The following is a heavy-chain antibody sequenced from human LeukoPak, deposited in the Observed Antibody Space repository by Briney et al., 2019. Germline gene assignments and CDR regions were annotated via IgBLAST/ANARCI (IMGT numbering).Heavy chain of an antibody. CDR1: VVTLSTSA. CDR2: ISSSGSGDNT. CDR3: AKDRTVGASYWYFDL. D-gene: IGHD1-26*01. V-gene: IGHV3-23*01. J-gene: IGHJ2*01. Sequence: GGSLRLSCAASVVTLSTSAMSCARQAPGKGLEWVSGISSSGSGDNTYYADSVKGRFTIARDSSKNTRFLHMNTLRAEDTAIYYCAKDRTVGASYWYFDLWGRGTLVTVSS.